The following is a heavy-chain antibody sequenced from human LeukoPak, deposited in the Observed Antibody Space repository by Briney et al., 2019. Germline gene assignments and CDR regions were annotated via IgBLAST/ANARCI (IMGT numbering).Heavy chain of an antibody. CDR1: GFTFSSYA. V-gene: IGHV3-30-3*01. Sequence: PGGSLRLSCAASGFTFSSYAMSWVRQTPGKGLERVAVISYDGSNKYYADSVKGRFTISRDNSKNTLYLQMNSLRAEDTAVYYCARDVSIVVVTATLDYWGQGALVTVSS. CDR2: ISYDGSNK. CDR3: ARDVSIVVVTATLDY. D-gene: IGHD2-21*02. J-gene: IGHJ4*02.